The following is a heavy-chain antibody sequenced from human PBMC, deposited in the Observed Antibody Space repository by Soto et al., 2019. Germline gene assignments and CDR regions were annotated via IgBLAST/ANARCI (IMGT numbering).Heavy chain of an antibody. D-gene: IGHD3-9*01. CDR1: GGTFSSYA. CDR2: IIPIFGTA. CDR3: ARDVQYYDILTGYSPADYYYGMDV. V-gene: IGHV1-69*13. Sequence: ASVKVSCKASGGTFSSYAISWVRQAPGQGLEWMGGIIPIFGTANYAQKFQGRVTITADESTSTAYMELSSLRSEDTAVYYCARDVQYYDILTGYSPADYYYGMDVWGQGTTVTVSS. J-gene: IGHJ6*02.